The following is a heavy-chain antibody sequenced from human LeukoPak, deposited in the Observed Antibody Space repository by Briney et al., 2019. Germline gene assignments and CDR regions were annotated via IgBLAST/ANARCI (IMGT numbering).Heavy chain of an antibody. D-gene: IGHD3-3*01. CDR2: IYHSGST. CDR3: ARARTRITIFGVDAFDI. CDR1: GFTFSSYG. J-gene: IGHJ3*02. V-gene: IGHV4-4*02. Sequence: GSLRLSCAASGFTFSSYGMHWVRQPPGKGLGWIGEIYHSGSTNYNPSLKSRVTISVDKSKNQFSLKLSSVTAADTAVYYCARARTRITIFGVDAFDIWGQGTMVTVSS.